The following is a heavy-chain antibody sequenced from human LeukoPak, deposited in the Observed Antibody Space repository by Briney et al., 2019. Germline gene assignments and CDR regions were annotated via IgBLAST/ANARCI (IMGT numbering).Heavy chain of an antibody. CDR1: GYSISSGYY. J-gene: IGHJ4*02. Sequence: SETLSLTCAVSGYSISSGYYWGWIRQPPGKGLEWSGSIYHSGSTYYNPSLKRRVTISVDTSKNQFSLKLSSVTAADTAVYYCARQGPYNTIFGVVIKRGDFDYWGQGTLVTVSS. CDR2: IYHSGST. D-gene: IGHD3-3*01. V-gene: IGHV4-38-2*01. CDR3: ARQGPYNTIFGVVIKRGDFDY.